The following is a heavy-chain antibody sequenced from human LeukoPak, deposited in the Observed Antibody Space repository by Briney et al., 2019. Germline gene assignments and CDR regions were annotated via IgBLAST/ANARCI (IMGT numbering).Heavy chain of an antibody. CDR1: GFTFKNYY. Sequence: GGSLRLSCVTSGFTFKNYYMSWIRQPPGRGLEWISYIGPRGSPIYYTDSVKGRFTVSRDNSKNSLYLEMNSLRDEDTAVYYCARGHYTLDVWGQGRTVIVSS. V-gene: IGHV3-11*01. CDR2: IGPRGSPI. D-gene: IGHD4-11*01. CDR3: ARGHYTLDV. J-gene: IGHJ6*02.